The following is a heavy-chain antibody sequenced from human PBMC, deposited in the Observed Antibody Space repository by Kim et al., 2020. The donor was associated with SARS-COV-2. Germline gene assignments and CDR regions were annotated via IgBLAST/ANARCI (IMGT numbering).Heavy chain of an antibody. V-gene: IGHV5-51*01. D-gene: IGHD6-13*01. J-gene: IGHJ4*02. Sequence: SFQGQVTISADKSISTAYLQWSSLKASDTAMYYCARQIGGAAGTSVYFDYWGQGTLVTVSS. CDR3: ARQIGGAAGTSVYFDY.